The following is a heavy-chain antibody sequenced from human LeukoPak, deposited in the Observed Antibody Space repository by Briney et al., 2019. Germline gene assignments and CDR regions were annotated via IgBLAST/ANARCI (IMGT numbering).Heavy chain of an antibody. D-gene: IGHD4-17*01. CDR3: AKLPPPFSYGAPWFDP. CDR1: GFTFSSYA. J-gene: IGHJ5*02. V-gene: IGHV3-23*01. Sequence: GGSLRLSCAASGFTFSSYAMSWVRQAPGKGLEWVSGISGSGGSTNYADSVKGRFTISRDNSKNTLYLQMNSLRAEDTAVYYCAKLPPPFSYGAPWFDPWGQGTLVTVSS. CDR2: ISGSGGST.